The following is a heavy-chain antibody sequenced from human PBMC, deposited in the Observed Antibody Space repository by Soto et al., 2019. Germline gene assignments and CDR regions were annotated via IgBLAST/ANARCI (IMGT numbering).Heavy chain of an antibody. Sequence: PSETLSLTCTVSGVSISNYYWILLRQPQGKGLEWIGYIYYSGSTNYNPSLKSRVTISVDTSKNQFSLKLSSVTAADTAVYYCARSLLSLTILKPSYYFDYWGQGTLVTVSS. V-gene: IGHV4-59*01. CDR1: GVSISNYY. CDR3: ARSLLSLTILKPSYYFDY. J-gene: IGHJ4*02. CDR2: IYYSGST. D-gene: IGHD3-3*01.